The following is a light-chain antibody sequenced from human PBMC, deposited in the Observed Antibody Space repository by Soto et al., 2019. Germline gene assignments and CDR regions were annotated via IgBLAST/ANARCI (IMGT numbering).Light chain of an antibody. J-gene: IGLJ1*01. V-gene: IGLV2-8*01. CDR2: EVS. CDR3: SAYAGXYTFV. CDR1: SSDIGAYNY. Sequence: QSVLTQPPSASGSPGQSVTISCTGTSSDIGAYNYVSWYQQHPGKAPKFMIYEVSKRPSGVPDRFSGSKSGNTASLTVSGLQAEDEADYYCSAYAGXYTFVFGTGTKVTVL.